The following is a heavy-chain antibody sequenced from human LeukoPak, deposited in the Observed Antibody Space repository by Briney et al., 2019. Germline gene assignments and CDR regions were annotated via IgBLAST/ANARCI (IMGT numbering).Heavy chain of an antibody. D-gene: IGHD1-26*01. V-gene: IGHV3-66*02. J-gene: IGHJ6*03. Sequence: GGSLRLSCAASGFTVSSNYMSWVRQAPGKGLEWVSVIYSGGSTYYADSVKGRFTISRDNSKNTLYLQMNSLRAEDTAVYYCARDHEEGGSPGYYYYYYMDVWGKGTTVTVSS. CDR2: IYSGGST. CDR3: ARDHEEGGSPGYYYYYYMDV. CDR1: GFTVSSNY.